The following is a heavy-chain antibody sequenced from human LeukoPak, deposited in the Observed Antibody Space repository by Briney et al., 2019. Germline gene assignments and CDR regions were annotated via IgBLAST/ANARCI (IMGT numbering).Heavy chain of an antibody. CDR3: ARDGSIAARGYYYYYMDV. CDR2: IYTSGST. D-gene: IGHD6-6*01. Sequence: SETLSLTCTVSGGSISSYYCSWIRQPAGKGLEWIGRIYTSGSTNYNPSLKSRVTISVDTYKNQFSLKLSSVTAADTAVYYCARDGSIAARGYYYYYMDVWGKGTTVTVSS. V-gene: IGHV4-4*07. CDR1: GGSISSYY. J-gene: IGHJ6*03.